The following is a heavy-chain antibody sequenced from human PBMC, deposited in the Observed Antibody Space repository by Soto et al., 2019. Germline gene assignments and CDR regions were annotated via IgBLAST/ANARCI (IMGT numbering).Heavy chain of an antibody. CDR1: GGSISSYY. D-gene: IGHD6-13*01. Sequence: KASETLSLTCTVSGGSISSYYWSWIRQPPGKGLGWIGYIYYSGSTNYNPSLKSRVTISVDTSKNQFSLKLSSVTAADTAVYYCARVWGAAAGANWFDPWGQGTLVTVSS. J-gene: IGHJ5*02. CDR2: IYYSGST. CDR3: ARVWGAAAGANWFDP. V-gene: IGHV4-59*01.